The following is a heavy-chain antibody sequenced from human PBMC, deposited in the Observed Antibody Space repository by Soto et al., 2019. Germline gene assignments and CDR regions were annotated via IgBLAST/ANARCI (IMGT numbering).Heavy chain of an antibody. CDR1: GGTFSSYA. CDR2: IIPIFGTA. V-gene: IGHV1-69*01. CDR3: ARDLGRHYDYVWGTEEMGAFDI. J-gene: IGHJ3*02. D-gene: IGHD3-16*01. Sequence: QVQLVQSGAEVKKPGSSVKVSCKASGGTFSSYAISWVRQAPGHGLEWMGGIIPIFGTANYVQKFQGRVTITAEESTSTAYMELGSLRSEDTAVYYCARDLGRHYDYVWGTEEMGAFDIWGQGTMVTVSS.